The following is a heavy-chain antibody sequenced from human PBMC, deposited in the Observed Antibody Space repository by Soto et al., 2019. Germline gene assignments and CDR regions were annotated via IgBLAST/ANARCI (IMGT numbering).Heavy chain of an antibody. V-gene: IGHV1-8*01. CDR2: MNPNSGNT. J-gene: IGHJ4*02. Sequence: QVQLVQSGAEVKKPGASVKVSCKASGYTFTSYDINWVRQATGQRLEWMGWMNPNSGNTGYAQKFQGRVTMTRNTSISTAYMELSSLRSEDTAVYYCARVLKRTGYSSSPATYWGQGTLVTVSS. CDR3: ARVLKRTGYSSSPATY. D-gene: IGHD6-13*01. CDR1: GYTFTSYD.